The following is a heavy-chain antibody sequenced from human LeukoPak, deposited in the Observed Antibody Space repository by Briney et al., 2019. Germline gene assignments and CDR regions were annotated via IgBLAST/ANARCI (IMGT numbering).Heavy chain of an antibody. CDR3: AREATIAAADVYYFDY. J-gene: IGHJ4*02. D-gene: IGHD6-13*01. CDR2: ISAYNGNT. V-gene: IGHV1-18*01. Sequence: ASVKVSCKASGYTFTSYGISGVRQAPGQGLEWMGWISAYNGNTNYAQKLQGRVTMTTDTSTSTAYMELRSLRSDDTAVYYCAREATIAAADVYYFDYWGQGTLVTVSS. CDR1: GYTFTSYG.